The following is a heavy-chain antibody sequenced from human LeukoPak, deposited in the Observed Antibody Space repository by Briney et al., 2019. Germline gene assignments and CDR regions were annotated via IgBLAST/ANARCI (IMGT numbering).Heavy chain of an antibody. CDR1: GYSITTGRY. V-gene: IGHV4-38-2*01. Sequence: PSETLSLTCAVSGYSITTGRYWGWIRQPPEKGLEWIGSIYQSGSTYYNPSLKSRVTISVDKSKNQFSLNLRSVTAPDTAVYYCARSLSTAGIDYWGQGTLVTVSS. CDR3: ARSLSTAGIDY. J-gene: IGHJ4*02. D-gene: IGHD2-2*01. CDR2: IYQSGST.